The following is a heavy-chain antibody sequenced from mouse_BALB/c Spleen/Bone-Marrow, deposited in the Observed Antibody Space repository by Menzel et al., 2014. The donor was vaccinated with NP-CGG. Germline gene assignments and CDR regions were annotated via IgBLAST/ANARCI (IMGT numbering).Heavy chain of an antibody. J-gene: IGHJ2*01. D-gene: IGHD4-1*01. V-gene: IGHV14-1*02. CDR3: ARGAWARGYFDY. Sequence: DVKLVESGAELVRPGALVKLSCKASGFNIKDYYLHWVKQGPEQGLEWIGWIDPEKGNTKYDPKFQGKASIIADTSSNTAYLQLSSPTSEDTAVYYCARGAWARGYFDYWGQGTTLTVSS. CDR1: GFNIKDYY. CDR2: IDPEKGNT.